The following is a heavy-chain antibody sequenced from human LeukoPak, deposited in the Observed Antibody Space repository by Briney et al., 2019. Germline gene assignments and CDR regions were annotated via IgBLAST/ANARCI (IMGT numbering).Heavy chain of an antibody. V-gene: IGHV4-39*01. Sequence: SETLSLTCTVSGGSISSSSYYWGWIRQPPGKGLEWLGSIYYSGSTYYNPSLKSRVTISVDTSKNQFSLKLSSVTAADTAVYYCARQMGVYYDSSGYLGWGQGTLVTVSS. J-gene: IGHJ4*02. CDR2: IYYSGST. CDR3: ARQMGVYYDSSGYLG. CDR1: GGSISSSSYY. D-gene: IGHD3-22*01.